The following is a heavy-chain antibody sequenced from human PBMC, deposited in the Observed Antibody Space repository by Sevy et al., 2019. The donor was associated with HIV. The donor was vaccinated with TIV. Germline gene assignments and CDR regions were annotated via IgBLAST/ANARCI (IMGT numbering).Heavy chain of an antibody. V-gene: IGHV1-18*01. CDR3: AGEGNYFDYYYYGMDV. CDR2: ISAYNGNT. D-gene: IGHD4-4*01. Sequence: ASVKVSCKASGYTFTSYGISWVRQAPGQGLEWMGWISAYNGNTNYAQKLQGRVTMTTDTSTSTAYMELRSLRSDDTAVYYCAGEGNYFDYYYYGMDVWGQGTTVTVSS. CDR1: GYTFTSYG. J-gene: IGHJ6*02.